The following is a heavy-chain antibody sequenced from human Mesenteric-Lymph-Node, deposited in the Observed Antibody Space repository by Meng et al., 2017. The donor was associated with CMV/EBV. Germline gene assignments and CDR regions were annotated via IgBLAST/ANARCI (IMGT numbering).Heavy chain of an antibody. D-gene: IGHD3-3*01. CDR1: GGSISNYY. Sequence: SETLSLTCTVSGGSISNYYWSWIRQPPGKGLEWIGYIYYSGRTNYNPSLKSRVTISVDTSKNQFSLKLSSVTAADTAVYYCARERVDTIFGVAHYFDYWGQGTLVTVSS. V-gene: IGHV4-59*01. J-gene: IGHJ4*02. CDR2: IYYSGRT. CDR3: ARERVDTIFGVAHYFDY.